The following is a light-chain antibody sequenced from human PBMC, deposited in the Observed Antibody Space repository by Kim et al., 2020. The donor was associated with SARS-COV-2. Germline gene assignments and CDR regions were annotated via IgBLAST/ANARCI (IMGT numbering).Light chain of an antibody. Sequence: GKRSTISCSGSSSNVGSNPTFWYQHLPGAAPTLLMYRNNQRRSGVSDRFSGSKSGTSASLAISGLRSEDEANYYCATWDDSLSAVVFGGGTQLTVL. CDR1: SSNVGSNP. J-gene: IGLJ2*01. CDR3: ATWDDSLSAVV. CDR2: RNN. V-gene: IGLV1-47*01.